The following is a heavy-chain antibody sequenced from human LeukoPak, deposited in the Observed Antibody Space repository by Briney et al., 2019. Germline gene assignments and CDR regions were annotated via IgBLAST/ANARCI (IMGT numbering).Heavy chain of an antibody. CDR3: ARDRPYYGSVDDAFDI. D-gene: IGHD3-10*01. Sequence: GGSLRLSCAASGFTFSDYYMSWIRQAPGKGPEWVSYISSSSSYTNYAGSVKGRFTISRDNAKNSLYLQMNSLRAEDTAVYYCARDRPYYGSVDDAFDIWGQGTMVTVSS. CDR2: ISSSSSYT. CDR1: GFTFSDYY. J-gene: IGHJ3*02. V-gene: IGHV3-11*06.